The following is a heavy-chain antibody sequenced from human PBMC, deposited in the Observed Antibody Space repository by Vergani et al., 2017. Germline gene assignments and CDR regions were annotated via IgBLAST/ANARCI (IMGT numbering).Heavy chain of an antibody. J-gene: IGHJ5*02. D-gene: IGHD4-17*01. CDR2: IRHDGSEK. CDR3: ARHVGYGDSNYSGDWFDP. CDR1: GFTFSSYG. V-gene: IGHV3-30*02. Sequence: QVQLVESGGDVVQPGGSLRLSCAASGFTFSSYGIHWVRQAPGKGLEWVAFIRHDGSEKYYADSVRGRFTISRDSSKSTLYLEMNSLSVEDTAMYYCARHVGYGDSNYSGDWFDPWGQGNLVTVSS.